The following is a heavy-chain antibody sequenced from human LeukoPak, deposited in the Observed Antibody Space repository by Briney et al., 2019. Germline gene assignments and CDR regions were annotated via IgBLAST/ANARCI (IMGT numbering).Heavy chain of an antibody. CDR2: IYYSGST. CDR3: ARVGGYSYGYFDY. Sequence: PSETLSLTCTVSGGSISSYYWSWIRQPPGKGLEWIGYIYYSGSTNYNPSLKSRVTISVDTSKNQFSLKLSSVTAADTVVYYCARVGGYSYGYFDYWGQGTLVTVSS. J-gene: IGHJ4*02. D-gene: IGHD5-18*01. CDR1: GGSISSYY. V-gene: IGHV4-59*01.